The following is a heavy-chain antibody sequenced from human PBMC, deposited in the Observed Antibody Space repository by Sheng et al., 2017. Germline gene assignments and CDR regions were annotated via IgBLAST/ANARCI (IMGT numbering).Heavy chain of an antibody. CDR1: GASIWRNNYY. J-gene: IGHJ4*02. D-gene: IGHD5-12*01. Sequence: QLQLQESGPGLVKPSETLSLTCSVSGASIWRNNYYWGWIRQPPGKGLEWIGSIFYSGSTYYNPSLQSRVTISVDTSRNQFSLKLRSVTAADTAVYFXARDQDVAATIYYFDYWGQGMLVTVSS. CDR2: IFYSGST. V-gene: IGHV4-39*07. CDR3: ARDQDVAATIYYFDY.